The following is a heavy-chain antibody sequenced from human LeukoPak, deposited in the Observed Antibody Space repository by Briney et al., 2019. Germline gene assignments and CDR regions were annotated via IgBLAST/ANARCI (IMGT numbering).Heavy chain of an antibody. Sequence: PSETLSLTCAVYGGSFSGYYWSWIRQHPGKGLEWIGYIYYSGSTYYNPSLKSRVTISVDTSKNQFSLKLSSVTAADTAVYYCARSGYYYYGMDVWGQGTTVTVSS. V-gene: IGHV4-31*11. CDR3: ARSGYYYYGMDV. CDR1: GGSFSGYY. CDR2: IYYSGST. J-gene: IGHJ6*02.